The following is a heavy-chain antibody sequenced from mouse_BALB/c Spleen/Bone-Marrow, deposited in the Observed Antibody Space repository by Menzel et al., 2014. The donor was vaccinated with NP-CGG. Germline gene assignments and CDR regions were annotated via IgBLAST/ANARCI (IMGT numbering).Heavy chain of an antibody. J-gene: IGHJ3*01. V-gene: IGHV4-1*02. CDR1: GFDLSRYW. CDR3: ARLGNYGWFAY. CDR2: INPGSSTI. D-gene: IGHD2-1*01. Sequence: EVMLVESGGGLVQPGGSLKLSCAASGFDLSRYWMSWVRQAPGKGLEWIGEINPGSSTINYTPSLKDKFIISRDNAKNTLYLQMSKVRSEDTALYYCARLGNYGWFAYWGQGTLVTVSA.